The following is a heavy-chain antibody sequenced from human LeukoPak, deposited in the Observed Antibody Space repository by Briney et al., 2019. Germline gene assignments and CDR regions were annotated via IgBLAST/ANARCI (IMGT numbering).Heavy chain of an antibody. CDR3: AKGVNYYGSGSYVDY. D-gene: IGHD3-10*01. CDR2: IWYDGSNK. Sequence: GRSLRLSCATSGFSFGAHGMHWVRRAPGKGLEWVAVIWYDGSNKYYADSVKGRFAISRDNSKNTLYLQMNSLRAEDTAVYYCAKGVNYYGSGSYVDYWGQGTLVTVSS. J-gene: IGHJ4*02. V-gene: IGHV3-33*06. CDR1: GFSFGAHG.